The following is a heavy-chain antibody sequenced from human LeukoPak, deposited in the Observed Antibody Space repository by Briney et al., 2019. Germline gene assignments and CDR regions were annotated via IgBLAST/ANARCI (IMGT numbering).Heavy chain of an antibody. Sequence: PGGSLRLSCAASGFTFSSYAMSWVRQVPGKGLEWVSVISDSGGSTYNADSVKGRFTISRDNSKNTLYLQMNSLRAEDTAVYYCAKEESQNGGNSLGFFDYWGQGTLVTVSS. CDR3: AKEESQNGGNSLGFFDY. V-gene: IGHV3-23*01. CDR1: GFTFSSYA. J-gene: IGHJ4*02. D-gene: IGHD4-23*01. CDR2: ISDSGGST.